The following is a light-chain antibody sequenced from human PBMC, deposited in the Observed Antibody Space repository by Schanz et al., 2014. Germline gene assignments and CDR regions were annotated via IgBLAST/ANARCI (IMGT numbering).Light chain of an antibody. Sequence: QSVLTQPPSVSGAPGQRVTISCTGSSSNIGAGYDVHWYQQFPGRAPKVLIYGDNNRPSGVPDRFSRSKSGTSASLAITGLQAEDEADYYCQSYDSSLSGWVFGGGTKLTVL. CDR2: GDN. V-gene: IGLV1-40*01. CDR1: SSNIGAGYD. CDR3: QSYDSSLSGWV. J-gene: IGLJ3*02.